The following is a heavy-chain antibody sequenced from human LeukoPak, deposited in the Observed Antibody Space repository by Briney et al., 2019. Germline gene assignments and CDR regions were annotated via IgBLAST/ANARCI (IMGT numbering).Heavy chain of an antibody. Sequence: PGGSLRLSCAASGFTFSSYSMNWVRQAPGKGLEWVGFIRSKVYGGTTEYAASVKGRFTISRDDSKSIAYLQMNSLKTEDTAVYYCTGSFGQLTFFDYWGQGTLVTVSS. CDR3: TGSFGQLTFFDY. J-gene: IGHJ4*02. CDR2: IRSKVYGGTT. D-gene: IGHD3-10*01. CDR1: GFTFSSYS. V-gene: IGHV3-49*04.